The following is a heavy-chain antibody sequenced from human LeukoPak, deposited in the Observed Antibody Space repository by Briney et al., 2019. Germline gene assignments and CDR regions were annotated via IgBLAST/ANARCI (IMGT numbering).Heavy chain of an antibody. CDR1: AFIFSGHW. D-gene: IGHD2-2*02. Sequence: HPGGSLRLSCEGSAFIFSGHWMNWVRQAPGKGLEWVASIKQDGSETYYVDSVKGRFTISRDNAKNSLYLQMSSLRAEDSAMYYCATYRHLPYWGQGILVTVSS. CDR3: ATYRHLPY. CDR2: IKQDGSET. V-gene: IGHV3-7*01. J-gene: IGHJ4*02.